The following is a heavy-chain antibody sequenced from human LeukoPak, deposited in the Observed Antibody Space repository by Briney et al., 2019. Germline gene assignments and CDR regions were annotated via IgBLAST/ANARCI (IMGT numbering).Heavy chain of an antibody. CDR3: ARINYGGSDY. D-gene: IGHD4-23*01. V-gene: IGHV4-59*12. CDR2: IYYSGST. J-gene: IGHJ4*02. Sequence: SETLSLTCTVSGGSISSYYWSWIRQPPGKGLEWIGYIYYSGSTNYNPSLKGRVTISLDTSKNQFSMKLSSVTAADTAVYYCARINYGGSDYWGQGTLVTVSS. CDR1: GGSISSYY.